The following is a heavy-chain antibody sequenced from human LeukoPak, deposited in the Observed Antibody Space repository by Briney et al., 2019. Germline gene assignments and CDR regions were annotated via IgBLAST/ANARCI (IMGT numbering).Heavy chain of an antibody. CDR1: GFTFSSYG. CDR2: ISGSGGST. Sequence: GGSLRLSCAASGFTFSSYGMSWVRQAPGKGLEWVSAISGSGGSTYYADSAKGRFTISRDNSKNTLYLQMNSLRAEDTAVYYCARWYSGSLTFDYWGQGTLVTVSS. D-gene: IGHD1-26*01. V-gene: IGHV3-23*01. CDR3: ARWYSGSLTFDY. J-gene: IGHJ4*02.